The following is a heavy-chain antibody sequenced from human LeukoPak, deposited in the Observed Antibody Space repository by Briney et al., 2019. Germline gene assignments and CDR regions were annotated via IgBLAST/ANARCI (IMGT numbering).Heavy chain of an antibody. Sequence: GGSLRLSCAASGFTFSSYGMHWVRQAPGKGLEWVAVISYDGSNKYYADSVKGRFTISRDNSKNTLYLQMNSLRAEDTAVYFCARELTGEAMNVWGQGTTVTVSS. D-gene: IGHD7-27*01. J-gene: IGHJ6*02. CDR1: GFTFSSYG. CDR3: ARELTGEAMNV. CDR2: ISYDGSNK. V-gene: IGHV3-30*03.